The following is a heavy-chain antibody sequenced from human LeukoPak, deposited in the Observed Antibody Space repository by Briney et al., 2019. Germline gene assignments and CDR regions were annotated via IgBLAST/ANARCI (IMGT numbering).Heavy chain of an antibody. CDR3: GRDNTGSVDY. V-gene: IGHV3-74*01. Sequence: SGGSLRLACAASGFTFSSYWMISVRHAPGKGLVYVSHMNTDGSTTNYVDSVKGRFTISRDNAKNTLYLQMDSLRAEDTAVYYCGRDNTGSVDYWGQGTLVTVSS. J-gene: IGHJ4*02. CDR2: MNTDGSTT. CDR1: GFTFSSYW. D-gene: IGHD3-10*01.